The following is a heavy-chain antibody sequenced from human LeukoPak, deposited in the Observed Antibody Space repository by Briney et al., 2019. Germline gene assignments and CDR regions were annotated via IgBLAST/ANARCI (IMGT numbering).Heavy chain of an antibody. J-gene: IGHJ3*02. CDR2: IKSSGNTI. Sequence: NSGGPLRLSCAASGFTFSDYSMSWLRQAPGKGLEWVSYIKSSGNTIYYAASVKGRFTITSDNAKNSLYLQMNSLRAEETAVYYCARLIVILQVATDAFAIWGEGTMVSVSS. CDR3: ARLIVILQVATDAFAI. V-gene: IGHV3-11*04. CDR1: GFTFSDYS. D-gene: IGHD2-2*01.